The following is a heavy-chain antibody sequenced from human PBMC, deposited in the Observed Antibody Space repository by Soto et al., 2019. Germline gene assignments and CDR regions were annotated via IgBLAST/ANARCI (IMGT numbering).Heavy chain of an antibody. CDR3: ARDGGRHSGGIDY. CDR2: IIAIVGTA. Sequence: QVQLVQSGAEVKKPGSSVPVSCKASGGTFSSYSINWVRQAPGQGLEWMGEIIAIVGTANYAQKFQGRVTITADESTSTTYRELSSLRSEDTAVYYCARDGGRHSGGIDYWGQGTLVTVSS. D-gene: IGHD1-26*01. CDR1: GGTFSSYS. J-gene: IGHJ4*02. V-gene: IGHV1-69*01.